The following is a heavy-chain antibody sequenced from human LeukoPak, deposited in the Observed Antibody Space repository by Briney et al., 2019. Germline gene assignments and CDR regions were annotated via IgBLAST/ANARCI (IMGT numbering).Heavy chain of an antibody. CDR1: GFTFSNAW. D-gene: IGHD3-3*01. CDR3: TTDDDFWSGEDFDY. J-gene: IGHJ4*02. V-gene: IGHV3-15*01. Sequence: PGGSLRLSCAASGFTFSNAWMSWLRQAPGKGLEWVGRIKSKTDGGTTDYAAPVKGRFTISRDDSKNTLYLQMNSLKTEDTAVYYCTTDDDFWSGEDFDYWGQGTLVTVSS. CDR2: IKSKTDGGTT.